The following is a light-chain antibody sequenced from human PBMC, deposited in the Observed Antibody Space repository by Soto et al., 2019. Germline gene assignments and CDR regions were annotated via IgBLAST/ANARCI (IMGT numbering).Light chain of an antibody. CDR2: EVG. Sequence: QSVLAQPASVSGSPGQSITISCTRTSSDVGDSFHVSWYQQHPGKAPKLLISEVGDRPSGISSRFSGSKSGNTASLTISGLQAEDEADYYCNSYTSTNTVFGAGTKVTVL. CDR1: SSDVGDSFH. CDR3: NSYTSTNTV. J-gene: IGLJ1*01. V-gene: IGLV2-14*01.